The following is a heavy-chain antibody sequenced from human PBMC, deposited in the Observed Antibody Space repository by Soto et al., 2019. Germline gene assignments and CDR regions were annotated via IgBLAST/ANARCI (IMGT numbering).Heavy chain of an antibody. V-gene: IGHV1-69*08. CDR1: GGTFSTYI. Sequence: QVKLVQSGAEVKKPGSSVKASCKPSGGTFSTYIISWVRQAPGQGLELMGRIIPILGTGNYEQKFQDRVTVTADKSTSTVYMELSRLRPTDTAVYYGATCRGEGMSPFDYWGQGTQVTVSS. CDR3: ATCRGEGMSPFDY. J-gene: IGHJ4*02. CDR2: IIPILGTG. D-gene: IGHD3-10*01.